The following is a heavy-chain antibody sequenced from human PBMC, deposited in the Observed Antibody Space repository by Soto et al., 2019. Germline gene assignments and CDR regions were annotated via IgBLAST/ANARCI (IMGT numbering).Heavy chain of an antibody. Sequence: ASVKVSCKASGGTFSSYAISWVRQAPGQGPEWMGGIIPIFGTANYAQKFQGRVTITADKSTSTAYMELSSLRSEDTAVYYCAYGTHTADGDYYYGMDVWGQGTTVTVSS. D-gene: IGHD3-10*01. CDR1: GGTFSSYA. J-gene: IGHJ6*02. CDR2: IIPIFGTA. V-gene: IGHV1-69*06. CDR3: AYGTHTADGDYYYGMDV.